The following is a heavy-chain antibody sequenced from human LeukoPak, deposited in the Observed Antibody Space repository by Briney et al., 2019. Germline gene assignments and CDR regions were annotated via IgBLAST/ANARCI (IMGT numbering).Heavy chain of an antibody. V-gene: IGHV4-61*08. CDR1: GGSISSGDYY. J-gene: IGHJ4*02. Sequence: SETLSLTCTVSGGSISSGDYYWSWIRQPPGKGLEWIGYIYYSGSTNYNPSLKSRVTISVDTSKNQFSLKLSSVTAADTAVYYCARTSIAAAAPEFDYWGQGTLVTVSS. CDR3: ARTSIAAAAPEFDY. CDR2: IYYSGST. D-gene: IGHD6-13*01.